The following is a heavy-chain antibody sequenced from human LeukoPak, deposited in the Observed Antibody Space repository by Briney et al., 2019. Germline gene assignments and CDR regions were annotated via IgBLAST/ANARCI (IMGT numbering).Heavy chain of an antibody. CDR2: INPNSGGT. Sequence: ASLKVSCKASVYTFTGYYMHWVRQAPGQGLEWMGRINPNSGGTNYAQKFQGRVTITRDTSISTAYMELRRLRSDDTAVYFCARPRGQWLVDYWGQGTLVTVSS. D-gene: IGHD6-19*01. CDR1: VYTFTGYY. CDR3: ARPRGQWLVDY. J-gene: IGHJ4*02. V-gene: IGHV1-2*06.